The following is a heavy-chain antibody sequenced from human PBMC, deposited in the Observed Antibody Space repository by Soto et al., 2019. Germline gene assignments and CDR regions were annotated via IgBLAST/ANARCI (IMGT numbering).Heavy chain of an antibody. CDR1: GYSFTSYW. V-gene: IGHV5-51*01. CDR2: IYPGDSDT. CDR3: ARQVAGNFEDYYCGMDV. Sequence: GESLKISCKGSGYSFTSYWIGWVRQMPGKGLEWMGIIYPGDSDTRYSPSFQGQVTISADKSISTAYLQWSSLKASDTAMYYCARQVAGNFEDYYCGMDVWGQGTTVTVSS. J-gene: IGHJ6*02. D-gene: IGHD6-19*01.